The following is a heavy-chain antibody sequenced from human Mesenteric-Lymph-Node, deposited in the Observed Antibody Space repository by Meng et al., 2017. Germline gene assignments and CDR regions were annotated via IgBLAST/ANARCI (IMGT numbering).Heavy chain of an antibody. CDR2: IKQDGSEK. Sequence: GESLKISCAASGFTFSSYWMSWVRQAPGKGLEWVANIKQDGSEKYYVDSVKGRFTISRDNAKNSLYLQMNSLRAEDTAVYYCARVLYYDILTGYSNWFAPWGQGNLV. CDR1: GFTFSSYW. CDR3: ARVLYYDILTGYSNWFAP. D-gene: IGHD3-9*01. V-gene: IGHV3-7*01. J-gene: IGHJ5*02.